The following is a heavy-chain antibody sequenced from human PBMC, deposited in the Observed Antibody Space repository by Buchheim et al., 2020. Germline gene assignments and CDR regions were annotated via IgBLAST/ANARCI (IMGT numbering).Heavy chain of an antibody. D-gene: IGHD5-18*01. J-gene: IGHJ6*02. CDR2: IWYDGSNK. Sequence: QVQLVESGGGVVQPGRSLRLSCAASGFTFSSYGMHWVRQAPGKGLEWVAVIWYDGSNKYYADYVKGRFSISRANSKNTLYLKMNSLRAEDTAVYYCARDVDTAMGYYYYYGMDVWGQGTT. V-gene: IGHV3-33*01. CDR3: ARDVDTAMGYYYYYGMDV. CDR1: GFTFSSYG.